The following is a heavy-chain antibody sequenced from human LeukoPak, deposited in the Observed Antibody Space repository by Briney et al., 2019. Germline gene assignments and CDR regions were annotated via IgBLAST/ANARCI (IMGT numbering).Heavy chain of an antibody. D-gene: IGHD3-10*01. CDR1: GYTFTGYY. CDR3: ARDRSQGRDFDY. CDR2: INPNSGDT. V-gene: IGHV1-2*02. Sequence: VASVKVSCKASGYTFTGYYMHWVRQAPGQGLEWMGWINPNSGDTNYAQKFQGRVPMTRDTSISTAYMDLSRLTSDDTAVYYCARDRSQGRDFDYWGQGTLVTVSS. J-gene: IGHJ4*02.